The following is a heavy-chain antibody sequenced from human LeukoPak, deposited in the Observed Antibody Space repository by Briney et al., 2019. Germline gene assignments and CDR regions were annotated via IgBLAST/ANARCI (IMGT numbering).Heavy chain of an antibody. D-gene: IGHD4/OR15-4a*01. CDR1: GFTFSSYS. V-gene: IGHV3-21*01. J-gene: IGHJ4*02. Sequence: GGSLRLSCAASGFTFSSYSMNWVRQAPGMGLEWVSSISSSSTYIYYADSVKGRFTISRDNTKNSLYLQMNSLRAEDTAVHYCARFQGAHYWGQGTLVTVSS. CDR2: ISSSSTYI. CDR3: ARFQGAHY.